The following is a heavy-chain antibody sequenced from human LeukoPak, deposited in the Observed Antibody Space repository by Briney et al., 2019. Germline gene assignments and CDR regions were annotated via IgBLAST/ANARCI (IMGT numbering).Heavy chain of an antibody. D-gene: IGHD3-22*01. V-gene: IGHV4-39*07. J-gene: IGHJ4*02. CDR2: INHSGST. CDR1: GGSISSSSYY. Sequence: PSETLSLTCTVSGGSISSSSYYWGWIRQPPGKGLEWIGEINHSGSTNYNPSLKSRVTISVDTSKNQFSLKLSSVTAADTAVYYCARTRRGYYPNIDYWGQGTLVTVSS. CDR3: ARTRRGYYPNIDY.